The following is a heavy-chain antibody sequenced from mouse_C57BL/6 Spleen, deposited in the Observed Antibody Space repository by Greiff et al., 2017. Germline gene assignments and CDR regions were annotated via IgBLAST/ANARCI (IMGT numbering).Heavy chain of an antibody. CDR1: GYTFTSYT. Sequence: QVQLQQPGAELARPGASVKMSCKASGYTFTSYTMNWVKQRPGQGLEWIGYINPSGGCTKYNQKFKDKATLTADKSSSTAYMQLSSLTSEDSAVYYCAIYYGCSYGYFDFWGTGTTLTVSS. V-gene: IGHV1-4*01. J-gene: IGHJ1*03. CDR2: INPSGGCT. CDR3: AIYYGCSYGYFDF. D-gene: IGHD1-1*01.